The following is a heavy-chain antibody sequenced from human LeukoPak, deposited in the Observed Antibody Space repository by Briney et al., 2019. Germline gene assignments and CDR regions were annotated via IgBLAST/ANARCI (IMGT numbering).Heavy chain of an antibody. CDR2: ISTYNGNT. CDR1: GYTFTNYG. D-gene: IGHD1-26*01. J-gene: IGHJ3*02. CDR3: ATGGAQWELRGGAFDI. Sequence: GASVKVSCKASGYTFTNYGVSWVQQAPRQGLEWMGWISTYNGNTNYAQKLQGRVTMTTDTSTSTAYMELSSLRSEDTAVYYCATGGAQWELRGGAFDIWGQGTMVTVSS. V-gene: IGHV1-18*01.